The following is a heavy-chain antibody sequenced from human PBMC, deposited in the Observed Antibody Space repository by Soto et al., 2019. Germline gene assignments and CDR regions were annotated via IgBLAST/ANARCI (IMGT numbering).Heavy chain of an antibody. J-gene: IGHJ3*02. CDR3: ARDMRKRYCSSTSCPWEGAFDI. V-gene: IGHV4-31*03. CDR1: GGSISSGGYY. CDR2: IYYSGST. D-gene: IGHD2-2*01. Sequence: SETLSLTCTVSGGSISSGGYYWSWIRQHPGKGLEWIGYIYYSGSTYYNPSLKSRVTISVDTSKNQFSLKLSSVTAADTAVYYCARDMRKRYCSSTSCPWEGAFDIWGQGTMVTVSS.